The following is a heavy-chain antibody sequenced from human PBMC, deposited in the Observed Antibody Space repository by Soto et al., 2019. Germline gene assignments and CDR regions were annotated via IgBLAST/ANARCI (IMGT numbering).Heavy chain of an antibody. D-gene: IGHD3-22*01. CDR2: IIPIFGTA. J-gene: IGHJ2*01. V-gene: IGHV1-69*13. CDR1: VGTFSGYA. Sequence: GASGKVSGKASVGTFSGYALSCLLQAPAQGLEWMGGIIPIFGTANYAQKFHGRVTITADESTNTAYMELSSLRSDDTAVYYCARSSFYVRSSGYYSHTSYFSTRGSFDL. CDR3: ARSSFYVRSSGYYSHTSYFSTRGSFDL.